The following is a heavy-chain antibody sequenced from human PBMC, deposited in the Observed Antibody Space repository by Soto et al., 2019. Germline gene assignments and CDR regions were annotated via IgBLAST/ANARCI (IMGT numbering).Heavy chain of an antibody. Sequence: PGRSLRHSCAASGFTVSNYAMSWVRQAPGKGLEWVAVISSSGVSTSYADSVKGRFTISRDNSKNPLYLQMNSLTAEDTAVYYCAKDHGDVITFRGVIVNPFDYWGQGTLVTVSS. CDR3: AKDHGDVITFRGVIVNPFDY. CDR2: ISSSGVST. V-gene: IGHV3-23*01. D-gene: IGHD3-16*02. CDR1: GFTVSNYA. J-gene: IGHJ4*02.